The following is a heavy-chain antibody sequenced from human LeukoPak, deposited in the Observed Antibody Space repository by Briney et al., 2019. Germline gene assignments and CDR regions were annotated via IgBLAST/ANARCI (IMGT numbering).Heavy chain of an antibody. CDR3: ARKGDV. Sequence: PSETLSLTCTVSGGSISSYYWSWIRQPAGKGLEWIGRIYASGSTDYNPSLKSRVIISLDTSKNQFSLKLNSVTAADTAVYYCARKGDVWGKGTTVTVSS. CDR2: IYASGST. V-gene: IGHV4-4*07. J-gene: IGHJ6*04. CDR1: GGSISSYY.